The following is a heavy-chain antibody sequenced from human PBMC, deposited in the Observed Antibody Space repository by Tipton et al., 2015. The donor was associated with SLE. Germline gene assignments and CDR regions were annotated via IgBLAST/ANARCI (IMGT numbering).Heavy chain of an antibody. Sequence: TLSLTCTVSGVSISSSTYYWGWIRQPPGKGLEWIGTIYYTGSTYYNPSLKSRVTISVDTSKNQVSLRLSSVTAADTAVYYCARGHPDSGDYDELYFYYMDVWGKGTTVTVSS. J-gene: IGHJ6*03. D-gene: IGHD4-17*01. V-gene: IGHV4-39*07. CDR2: IYYTGST. CDR3: ARGHPDSGDYDELYFYYMDV. CDR1: GVSISSSTYY.